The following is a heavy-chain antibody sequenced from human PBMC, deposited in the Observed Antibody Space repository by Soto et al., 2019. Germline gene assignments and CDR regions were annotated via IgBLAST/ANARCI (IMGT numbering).Heavy chain of an antibody. V-gene: IGHV3-66*01. CDR3: ATRMTTAPY. Sequence: EVRLVQSGGGLVQPGGSLRLSCAASLFIVSDNYMSWVRQAPGKGLEWVSLIYSGGGTDYAESVKGRFTISRDNSKNTLYPQMNSLKAEDPGIYYCATRMTTAPYWGQGTVVTVSS. D-gene: IGHD4-17*01. J-gene: IGHJ4*02. CDR2: IYSGGGT. CDR1: LFIVSDNY.